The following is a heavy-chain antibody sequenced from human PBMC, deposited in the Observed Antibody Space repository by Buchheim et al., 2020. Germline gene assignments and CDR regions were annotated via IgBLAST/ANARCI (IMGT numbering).Heavy chain of an antibody. Sequence: QVQLVESGGGVVQPGRSLRLSCAASGFTFSSYGMHWVRQAPGKGLEWVAVISYDGSNKYYADSVKGRFTISRDNSKNTLYLQMNSLRAEDTAVYYCAKEPPPWNYDSSGLFDYWGQGTL. CDR2: ISYDGSNK. V-gene: IGHV3-30*18. CDR3: AKEPPPWNYDSSGLFDY. J-gene: IGHJ4*02. D-gene: IGHD3-22*01. CDR1: GFTFSSYG.